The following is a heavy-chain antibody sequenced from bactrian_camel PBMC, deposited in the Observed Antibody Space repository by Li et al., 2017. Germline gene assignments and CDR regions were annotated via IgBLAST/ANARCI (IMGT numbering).Heavy chain of an antibody. CDR3: VREEKEVVALMGFGY. CDR2: IHTGAGVI. J-gene: IGHJ6*01. Sequence: VQLVESGGGLVQPGGSLRLSCAASGFTFGGWAMSWVRQAPGEGLEWLSAIHTGAGVIHTADSVKGRFIISRDNAKNTVYAQMNSLKPEDTAVYYCVREEKEVVALMGFGYWGQGTQVTVS. V-gene: IGHV3S40*01. CDR1: GFTFGGWA. D-gene: IGHD2*01.